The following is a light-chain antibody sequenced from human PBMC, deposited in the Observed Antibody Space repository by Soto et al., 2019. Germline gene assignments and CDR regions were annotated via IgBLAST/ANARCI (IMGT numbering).Light chain of an antibody. V-gene: IGKV1-33*01. CDR2: DAS. J-gene: IGKJ2*01. CDR1: QGISNY. CDR3: QQYDNLPLT. Sequence: DIQMTQSPSSLSASVGDRVTITCQASQGISNYLNWYQQKPGKAHKLLIYDASNLETGVPSRLSGSGSGTDFALSISSQQPEDIATYYCQQYDNLPLTFGQGTKLEIK.